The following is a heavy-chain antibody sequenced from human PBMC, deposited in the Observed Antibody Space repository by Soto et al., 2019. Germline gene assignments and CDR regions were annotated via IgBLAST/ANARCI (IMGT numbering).Heavy chain of an antibody. CDR2: IYYSGST. J-gene: IGHJ4*02. CDR3: ARHQGTTVTPFDH. CDR1: GGSISSHY. V-gene: IGHV4-59*08. Sequence: QVQLQESGPGLVKPSETLSLTCPFSGGSISSHYWSWIRQPPGKGLEWIGYIYYSGSTDYNPSLKSRVTISVDTSKNQFSLRLSSVTAADTAVYYCARHQGTTVTPFDHWGQGTLVTVSS. D-gene: IGHD4-17*01.